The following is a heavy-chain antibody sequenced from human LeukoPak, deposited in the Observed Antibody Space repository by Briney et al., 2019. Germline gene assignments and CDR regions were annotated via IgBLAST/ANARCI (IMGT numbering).Heavy chain of an antibody. V-gene: IGHV3-7*01. J-gene: IGHJ4*02. CDR2: IKQDGSEK. CDR3: ARDRGVLLWFGESESTYYFDY. Sequence: GGSLRLSCAASGFTFSSDAMSWVRQAPGKGLEWVANIKQDGSEKYYVDSVKGRFTISRDNAKNSLYLQMNSLRAEDTAVYYCARDRGVLLWFGESESTYYFDYWGQGTLVTVSS. CDR1: GFTFSSDA. D-gene: IGHD3-10*01.